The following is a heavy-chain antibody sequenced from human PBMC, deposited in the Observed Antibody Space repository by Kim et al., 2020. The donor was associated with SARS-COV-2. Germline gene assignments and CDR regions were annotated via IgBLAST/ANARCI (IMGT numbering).Heavy chain of an antibody. J-gene: IGHJ6*02. CDR3: ARMRVVGRTASYYYYGMDV. D-gene: IGHD5-18*01. Sequence: SRVTISVDTSKNQFSLKLSSVTAADTAVYYCARMRVVGRTASYYYYGMDVWGQGTTVTVSS. V-gene: IGHV4-59*01.